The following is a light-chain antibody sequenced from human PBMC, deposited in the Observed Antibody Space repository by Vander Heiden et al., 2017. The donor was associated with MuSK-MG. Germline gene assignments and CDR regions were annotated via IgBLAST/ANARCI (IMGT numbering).Light chain of an antibody. CDR3: QQYNNWPPLT. Sequence: VMTQSPATLSVSPGERATLSCRASQSVSSNLAWYQQKPGQASRLLIYGASTRGTGNPGRFRGRGFGKEFTLTISSLQSEDFAVYYCQQYNNWPPLTFGGGTKVEIK. J-gene: IGKJ4*01. CDR1: QSVSSN. CDR2: GAS. V-gene: IGKV3-15*01.